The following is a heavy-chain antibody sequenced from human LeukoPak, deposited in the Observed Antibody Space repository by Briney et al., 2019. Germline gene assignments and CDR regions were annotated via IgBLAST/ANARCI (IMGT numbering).Heavy chain of an antibody. CDR2: FSSDGSTK. V-gene: IGHV3-30-3*01. Sequence: GGSWRFSGVALGFTFSTYPMHWFRQAPAKGLEWVAVFSSDGSTKFYADSVKGRFTISRDNSKNTLYLQMNSLRVEDTAVYSCARELSAFDIWGQGTMVTVSS. J-gene: IGHJ3*02. CDR1: GFTFSTYP. CDR3: ARELSAFDI.